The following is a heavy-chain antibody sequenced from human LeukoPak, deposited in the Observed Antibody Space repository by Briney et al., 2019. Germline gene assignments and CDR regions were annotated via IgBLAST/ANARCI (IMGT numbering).Heavy chain of an antibody. CDR3: AKYPSRGGYDA. D-gene: IGHD5-24*01. CDR1: GFTLSTYT. Sequence: GGSLRLSCAASGFTLSTYTMNWVRQAPGKGLEWVSSISSSSSYIYYADSVKGRFTISRDNSKNTLYLQMNSLRAEDTAVYYCAKYPSRGGYDAWGQGTLVTVSS. V-gene: IGHV3-21*04. J-gene: IGHJ5*02. CDR2: ISSSSSYI.